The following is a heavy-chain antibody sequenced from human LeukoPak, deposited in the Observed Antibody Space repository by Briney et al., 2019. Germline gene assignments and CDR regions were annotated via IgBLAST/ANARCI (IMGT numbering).Heavy chain of an antibody. D-gene: IGHD3-10*02. Sequence: PSETLSLTCTVSGGSISSSRYYWGWIRQPPGRGLEWIGSIYYSGSTYYNPSLKSRVTISLDTSKNQFSLNLRSVTAADTAVYYCAELGITMIGGVWGKGTTVTISS. CDR3: AELGITMIGGV. CDR2: IYYSGST. V-gene: IGHV4-39*07. J-gene: IGHJ6*04. CDR1: GGSISSSRYY.